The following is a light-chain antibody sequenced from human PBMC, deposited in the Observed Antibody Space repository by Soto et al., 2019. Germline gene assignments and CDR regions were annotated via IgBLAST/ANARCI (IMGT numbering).Light chain of an antibody. V-gene: IGKV1-9*01. Sequence: DIQLTQSPSFLSASVGDRVTITCRASQAISNYLAWYQQKPGSAPKLLISDGSTLQSGVPSRFSGSGSGIEFTLTITSLQPEDFATYYCQQFYTYLLTFGGGTKVESK. CDR1: QAISNY. CDR3: QQFYTYLLT. J-gene: IGKJ4*01. CDR2: DGS.